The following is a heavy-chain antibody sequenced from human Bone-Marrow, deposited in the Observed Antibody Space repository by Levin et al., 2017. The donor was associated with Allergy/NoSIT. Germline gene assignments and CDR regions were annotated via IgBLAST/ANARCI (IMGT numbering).Heavy chain of an antibody. D-gene: IGHD6-6*01. CDR3: ARGFGITGRPTFDY. J-gene: IGHJ4*02. Sequence: GESLKISCKASGYTFTNFALHWVRQAPGQRLEWMGWIYGDNGNTKYSQNFQARVTISRDTSASTAHMELSSLRSEDTAVYYCARGFGITGRPTFDYWGQGTLVTVSS. CDR2: IYGDNGNT. CDR1: GYTFTNFA. V-gene: IGHV1-3*01.